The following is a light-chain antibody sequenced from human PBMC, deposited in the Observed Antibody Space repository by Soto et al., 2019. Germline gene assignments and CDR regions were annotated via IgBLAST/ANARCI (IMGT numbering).Light chain of an antibody. CDR1: QSISRR. J-gene: IGKJ1*01. CDR3: QQHNTYSPRT. CDR2: DAS. Sequence: DLQMTQSPSTLSSSLGDRVTITCRASQSISRRLAWYQQKPGKAPKVLIYDASSMESGVPSRFGGSGSGTEFTLTISSLQPDDFATYYCQQHNTYSPRTCGQGTKVDIK. V-gene: IGKV1-5*01.